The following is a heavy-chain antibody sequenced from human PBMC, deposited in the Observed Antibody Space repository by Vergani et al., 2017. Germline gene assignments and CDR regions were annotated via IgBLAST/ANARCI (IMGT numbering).Heavy chain of an antibody. D-gene: IGHD3-3*01. J-gene: IGHJ6*02. CDR1: GFTFSSYW. V-gene: IGHV3-74*01. CDR2: INSDGSST. CDR3: ARDLLPNYDFWSGYSHAYYYYYGMDV. Sequence: EVQLVESGGGLVQPGGSLRLSCAASGFTFSSYWMHWVRQAPGKGLVWVSRINSDGSSTSYADSVKGRVTISRDNAKNTLYLQMNSLRAEDTAVYYCARDLLPNYDFWSGYSHAYYYYYGMDVWGQG.